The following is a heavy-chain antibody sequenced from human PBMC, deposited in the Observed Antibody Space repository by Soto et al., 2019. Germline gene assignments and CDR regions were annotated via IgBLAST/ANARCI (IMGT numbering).Heavy chain of an antibody. Sequence: PSQTLSLTCAISGDSVSSNSAAWNWIRQSPSRGLEWLGRTYYRSKWYNDYAVSVKSRITINPDTSKNQFSLQLNSVTPEDTAVYYCARAPPPCWSSTSCYTWAWFDPWGQGTLVTVSS. J-gene: IGHJ5*02. CDR1: GDSVSSNSAA. CDR2: TYYRSKWYN. V-gene: IGHV6-1*01. D-gene: IGHD2-2*02. CDR3: ARAPPPCWSSTSCYTWAWFDP.